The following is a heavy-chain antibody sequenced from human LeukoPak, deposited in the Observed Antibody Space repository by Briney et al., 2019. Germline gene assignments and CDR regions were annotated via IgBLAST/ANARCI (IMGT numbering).Heavy chain of an antibody. Sequence: SETLSLTCTVSGGSISSSSYYWGWIRQPPGKGLEWSGSIYYSGSTYYNPSLKSRVTISVDTSKHQFSLKLSSVTAADTAVYYCARLDIAAAGTLYDAFDIWGQGTMVTVSS. CDR1: GGSISSSSYY. CDR2: IYYSGST. CDR3: ARLDIAAAGTLYDAFDI. J-gene: IGHJ3*02. D-gene: IGHD6-13*01. V-gene: IGHV4-39*01.